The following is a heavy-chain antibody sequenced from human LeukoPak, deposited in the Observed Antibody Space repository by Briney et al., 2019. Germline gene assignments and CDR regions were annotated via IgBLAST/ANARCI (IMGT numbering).Heavy chain of an antibody. CDR3: ARGAAVVVPAAIPDY. CDR1: GYTFTSYD. D-gene: IGHD2-2*02. CDR2: MNPNSGNT. J-gene: IGHJ4*02. Sequence: ASVKVSCKASGYTFTSYDINWVRQATGQGLEWMGWMNPNSGNTGYAQKFQGRVTMTKNTSISTAYMELSSLRSEDTAVYYCARGAAVVVPAAIPDYWGQGTLVTVSS. V-gene: IGHV1-8*01.